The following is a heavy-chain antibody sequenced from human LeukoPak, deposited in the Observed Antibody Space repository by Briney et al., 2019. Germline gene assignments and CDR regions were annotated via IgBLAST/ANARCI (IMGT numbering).Heavy chain of an antibody. V-gene: IGHV1-2*06. Sequence: GASVKVSCKASGYTFTGYYMHWVRQAPGQGLEWMGRINPNSGGTNYAQKFQGRVTMTRDTSISTAYMELSRLRSDDTAVYYCASGLYCSSTSCYYWFDPWGQGTLVTVSS. D-gene: IGHD2-2*01. J-gene: IGHJ5*02. CDR3: ASGLYCSSTSCYYWFDP. CDR1: GYTFTGYY. CDR2: INPNSGGT.